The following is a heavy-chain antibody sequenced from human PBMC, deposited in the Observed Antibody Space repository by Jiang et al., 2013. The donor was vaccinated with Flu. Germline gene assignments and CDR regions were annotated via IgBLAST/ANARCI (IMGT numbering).Heavy chain of an antibody. CDR1: GGSISSYY. CDR2: IYYTGTT. V-gene: IGHV4-59*01. Sequence: SGSGLVKPSETLSLTCTVSGGSISSYYWSWIRQPPGKGLEWIGYIYYTGTTNYNPSLKSRVTISGNVSKNQFPLHLTSVTAADTAVYYCARDRSNIPAVMDVWGQGTTVTVSS. CDR3: ARDRSNIPAVMDV. J-gene: IGHJ6*02. D-gene: IGHD2-21*01.